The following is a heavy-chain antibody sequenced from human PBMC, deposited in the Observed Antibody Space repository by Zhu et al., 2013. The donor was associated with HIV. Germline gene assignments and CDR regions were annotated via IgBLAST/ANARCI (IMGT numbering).Heavy chain of an antibody. D-gene: IGHD6-19*01. J-gene: IGHJ4*02. Sequence: QVQLVQSGAEVKKPGASVKVSCKASGYTFTSYYMHWVRQAPGQGLEWMGIINPSGGSTSYAQKFQGRVTMTRDTSTSTVYMELSSLRSEDTAVYYCARTPDTISVGYSSGWYKGMFDYWGQGTLVTVSS. V-gene: IGHV1-46*01. CDR1: GYTFTSYY. CDR2: INPSGGST. CDR3: ARTPDTISVGYSSGWYKGMFDY.